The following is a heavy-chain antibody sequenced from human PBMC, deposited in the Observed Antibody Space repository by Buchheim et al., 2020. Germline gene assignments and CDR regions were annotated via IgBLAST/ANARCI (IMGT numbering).Heavy chain of an antibody. CDR2: INPSGGST. D-gene: IGHD3-10*01. J-gene: IGHJ5*02. V-gene: IGHV1-46*03. Sequence: QVQLVQSGAEVKKPGASVKVSCKASGYTFTSYYMHWVRQAPGQGLEWMGIINPSGGSTSYAQKFQGRVTMTRDTSTSQVYMELSSLRSEDTAVYYCARDVTMVRGVISGWFDPWGQGTL. CDR3: ARDVTMVRGVISGWFDP. CDR1: GYTFTSYY.